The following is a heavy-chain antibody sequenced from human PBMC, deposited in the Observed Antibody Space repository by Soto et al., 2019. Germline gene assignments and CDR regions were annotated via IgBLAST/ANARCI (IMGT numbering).Heavy chain of an antibody. CDR3: ACLRGGVRTFYYYGMDV. Sequence: TGKGLEWIGEIYHSGGTNYNSSLQSRVTISVDKSKNQFSLKLSSVTAADTAVYYCACLRGGVRTFYYYGMDVWGQGTTVTASS. CDR2: IYHSGGT. V-gene: IGHV4-4*02. D-gene: IGHD3-16*01. J-gene: IGHJ6*02.